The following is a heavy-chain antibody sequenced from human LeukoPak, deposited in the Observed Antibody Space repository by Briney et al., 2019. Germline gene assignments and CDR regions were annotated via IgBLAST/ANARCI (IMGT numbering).Heavy chain of an antibody. Sequence: YPSETLSLTCTVSGGSISSGSYYWSWIRQPAGKGLEWIGRIYTSGSTNYNPSLKSRVTISVDTSKNQFSLKLSSVTAADTAVYYCARDVAYSSSSDVWGKGTTVTISS. CDR3: ARDVAYSSSSDV. CDR2: IYTSGST. V-gene: IGHV4-61*02. D-gene: IGHD6-13*01. CDR1: GGSISSGSYY. J-gene: IGHJ6*04.